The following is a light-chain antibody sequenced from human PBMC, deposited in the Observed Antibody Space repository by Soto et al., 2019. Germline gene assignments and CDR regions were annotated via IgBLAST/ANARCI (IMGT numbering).Light chain of an antibody. J-gene: IGLJ2*01. CDR2: EGN. CDR3: SSFSDSSTLV. CDR1: SSDVGSYNL. Sequence: QSALTQPASVSGSPGQSITISCTGTSSDVGSYNLVSWYQQHPGKAPKLMIYEGNKRPSGVSNRFSGSKSDNTASLTISGLQAEDEADYYCSSFSDSSTLVFGGGTKLTVL. V-gene: IGLV2-23*01.